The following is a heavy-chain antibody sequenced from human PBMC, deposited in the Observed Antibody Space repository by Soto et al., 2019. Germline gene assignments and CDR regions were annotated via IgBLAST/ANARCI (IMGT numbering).Heavy chain of an antibody. Sequence: XTLSLPGTVSGGSLSSRSYYWGWIRQPPGKGLEWVWIIYYSGSTYYNTSLNIRVTISVDTSKNKFSLKLSSFTAADTDVYYCARQRYYDSSGYYSEYWGQGTMVNVS. CDR2: IYYSGST. CDR3: ARQRYYDSSGYYSEY. V-gene: IGHV4-39*01. J-gene: IGHJ4*02. D-gene: IGHD3-22*01. CDR1: GGSLSSRSYY.